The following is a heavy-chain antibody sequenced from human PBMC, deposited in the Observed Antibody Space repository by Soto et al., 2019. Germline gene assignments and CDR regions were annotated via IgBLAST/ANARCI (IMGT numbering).Heavy chain of an antibody. J-gene: IGHJ6*02. CDR3: TRGPYGTGGDYYYGMDG. D-gene: IGHD3-10*01. V-gene: IGHV3-53*04. CDR1: GLTVSSNY. CDR2: IYSGGST. Sequence: EVQLVESGGGLVQPGGSLRLSCAVSGLTVSSNYMSWVRQAPGEGLEWVSVIYSGGSTFYADSVKGRFTISRDSSKNTLYLQMNSLRAEDTAVYYCTRGPYGTGGDYYYGMDGWGQGTTVTVSS.